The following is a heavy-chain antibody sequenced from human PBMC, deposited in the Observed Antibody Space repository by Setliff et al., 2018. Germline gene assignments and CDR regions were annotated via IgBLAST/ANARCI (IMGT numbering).Heavy chain of an antibody. Sequence: PGGSLRLSCAASGFTFSGSAMHWVRQASGKGLEWVGRIRSKANSYATAYTASVKGRFTISRDDSKNTAYLQMNSLKTEDTAVYYCSSVSQSDWYFDLWGRGTLVTVS. CDR3: SSVSQSDWYFDL. J-gene: IGHJ2*01. CDR2: IRSKANSYAT. V-gene: IGHV3-73*01. CDR1: GFTFSGSA.